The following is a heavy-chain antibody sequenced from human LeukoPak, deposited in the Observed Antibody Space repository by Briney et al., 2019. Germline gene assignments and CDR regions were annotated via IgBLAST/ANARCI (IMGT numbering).Heavy chain of an antibody. D-gene: IGHD2-15*01. CDR1: GGSISSYY. CDR3: ASRPRGKGYCSGGSCPPYYYYMDV. J-gene: IGHJ6*03. CDR2: IYSSGST. Sequence: SETLSLTCTVSGGSISSYYWSWIRQPAGKGLEWIGRIYSSGSTNYNPSLKSRVTMSVDTSKNQFSLKLSSVTAADTAVYYCASRPRGKGYCSGGSCPPYYYYMDVWGKGTTVTISS. V-gene: IGHV4-4*07.